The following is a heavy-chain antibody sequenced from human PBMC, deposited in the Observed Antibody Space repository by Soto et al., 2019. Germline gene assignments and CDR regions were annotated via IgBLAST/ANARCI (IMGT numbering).Heavy chain of an antibody. CDR1: GGSISSGGYY. CDR2: IYYSGST. Sequence: TLSLTCTVSGGSISSGGYYWSWIRQHPGKGLEWIGYIYYSGSTYYNPSLKSRVTISVDTSKNQFSLKLSSVTAADTAVYYCARYYYDSSGYYYSYFQHWGQGTLVTVS. J-gene: IGHJ1*01. CDR3: ARYYYDSSGYYYSYFQH. D-gene: IGHD3-22*01. V-gene: IGHV4-31*03.